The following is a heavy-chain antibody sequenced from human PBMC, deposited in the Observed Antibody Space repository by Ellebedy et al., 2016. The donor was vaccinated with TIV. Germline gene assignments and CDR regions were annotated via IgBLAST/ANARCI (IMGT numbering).Heavy chain of an antibody. V-gene: IGHV1-18*01. D-gene: IGHD1-14*01. Sequence: AASVKVSCKTSGYSFTSYGLCWVRQAPGQGLEWMGWISAYTGNTNYAQKFQDRVTMTTDTSTSTAYMELRRLRSDDTALYYCARDINRLDYWGQGTLVTVSS. CDR3: ARDINRLDY. CDR2: ISAYTGNT. J-gene: IGHJ4*02. CDR1: GYSFTSYG.